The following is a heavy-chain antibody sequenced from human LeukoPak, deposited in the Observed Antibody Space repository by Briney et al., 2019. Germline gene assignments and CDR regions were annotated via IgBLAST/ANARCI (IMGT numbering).Heavy chain of an antibody. CDR2: ISYDGSIK. CDR1: GFTFTNYA. CDR3: ARDRGYCSGGSCPLDY. D-gene: IGHD2-15*01. V-gene: IGHV3-30-3*01. Sequence: GGSLRLSCAASGFTFTNYAIHWVRQAPGKGLEWVALISYDGSIKYYADSVKGRFTISRDNSKNTLYLQMNSLRAEDTAVYYCARDRGYCSGGSCPLDYWGQGTLVTASS. J-gene: IGHJ4*02.